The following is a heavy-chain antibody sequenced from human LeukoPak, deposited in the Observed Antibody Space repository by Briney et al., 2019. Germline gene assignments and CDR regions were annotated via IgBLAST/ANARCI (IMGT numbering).Heavy chain of an antibody. CDR2: ISYDGSNK. J-gene: IGHJ4*02. Sequence: GRALRLSCAASGFTFSSYGMHWVRQAPGKGLEGVAVISYDGSNKYYADSVKGRFTISRDNSKNTLYLQMNSLRAEDTAVYYCAKDPRGYSYGGIDYWGQGTLVTVSS. CDR3: AKDPRGYSYGGIDY. V-gene: IGHV3-30*18. D-gene: IGHD5-18*01. CDR1: GFTFSSYG.